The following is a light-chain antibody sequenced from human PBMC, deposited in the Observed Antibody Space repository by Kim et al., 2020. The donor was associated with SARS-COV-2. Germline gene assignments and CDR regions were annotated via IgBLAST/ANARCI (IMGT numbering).Light chain of an antibody. CDR1: EDFGSY. CDR3: QQRGNWPPFT. Sequence: DIVLTQSPANLSLSPGERATLSCRASEDFGSYIAWYQHKPGRAPRLLIYDASNRATGIPVRVSGSGSGTDFTLTISSLEAEDSAVYYCQQRGNWPPFTFGGGTKVDIK. CDR2: DAS. J-gene: IGKJ4*01. V-gene: IGKV3-11*01.